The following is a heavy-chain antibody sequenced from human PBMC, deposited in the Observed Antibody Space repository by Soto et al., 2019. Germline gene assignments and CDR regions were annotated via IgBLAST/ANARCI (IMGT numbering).Heavy chain of an antibody. D-gene: IGHD2-2*01. CDR2: IYYSGST. V-gene: IGHV4-39*01. CDR1: GGSISSSSYY. J-gene: IGHJ4*02. Sequence: QLQLQESGPGLVKPSETLSLTCTVSGGSISSSSYYWGWIRQPPGKGLEWIGSIYYSGSTYYNPSLKRRGTVSVDTSKNLFSLKLSSVSAADTAVYYCARGGRGQPAARHYFDYWGQGTLVTVSS. CDR3: ARGGRGQPAARHYFDY.